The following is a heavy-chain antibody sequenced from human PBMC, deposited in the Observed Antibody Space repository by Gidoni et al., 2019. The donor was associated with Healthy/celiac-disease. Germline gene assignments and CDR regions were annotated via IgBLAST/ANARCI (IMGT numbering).Heavy chain of an antibody. Sequence: VQLVQSGAEVKKPGASVKVSCKASGYTFTSSGIRWVREAPGHGLEWMGWISAYNGNTNYAQKLQGRVAMTTVASTSTAYMEQMSLRSDDTAVYYCARGGGLLLSFGEFHNYFDYWGQGTLVTVSS. CDR1: GYTFTSSG. J-gene: IGHJ4*02. D-gene: IGHD3-10*01. CDR2: ISAYNGNT. CDR3: ARGGGLLLSFGEFHNYFDY. V-gene: IGHV1-18*01.